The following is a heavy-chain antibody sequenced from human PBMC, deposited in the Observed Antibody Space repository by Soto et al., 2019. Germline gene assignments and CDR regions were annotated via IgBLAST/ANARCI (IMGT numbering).Heavy chain of an antibody. D-gene: IGHD3-10*01. Sequence: GGSLRLSCAASGFTFDDYAMHWVRQAPGKGLEWVSGISWNSGSIGYADSVKGRFTISRDNAKNSLYLQMNSLRAEDTALYYCATESNYYGWGRLGYYGMDVWGQGATVTVSS. CDR3: ATESNYYGWGRLGYYGMDV. V-gene: IGHV3-9*01. J-gene: IGHJ6*02. CDR2: ISWNSGSI. CDR1: GFTFDDYA.